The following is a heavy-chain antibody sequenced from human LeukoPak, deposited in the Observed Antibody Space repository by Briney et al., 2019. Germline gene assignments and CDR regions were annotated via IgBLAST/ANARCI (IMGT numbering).Heavy chain of an antibody. CDR1: GFTFSNYW. CDR2: IKPDGSEK. Sequence: GGSLRLSCAASGFTFSNYWMSWVRQAPGKGLEWVANIKPDGSEKYYVDSVKGRFTFSRDNAKNSLYLQMNSLRAEDTAAYYCVAGYCGSANCYAFDYWGQGTLVTVSS. J-gene: IGHJ4*02. V-gene: IGHV3-7*01. CDR3: VAGYCGSANCYAFDY. D-gene: IGHD2-2*01.